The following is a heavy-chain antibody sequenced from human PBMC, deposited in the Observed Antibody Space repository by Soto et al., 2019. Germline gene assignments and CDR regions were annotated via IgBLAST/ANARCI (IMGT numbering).Heavy chain of an antibody. CDR1: GGSIIGYC. V-gene: IGHV4-4*07. CDR2: IYSDGST. J-gene: IGHJ4*02. CDR3: ARMRAAGTFDY. Sequence: SETLSLTCTVSGGSIIGYCWSCIRQPAGKGLEWIGRIYSDGSTNYNPSLKSRVTMSVDTSKNQFSLKLTSMTAADTAMYYCARMRAAGTFDYWGQGTLVTVPS. D-gene: IGHD6-13*01.